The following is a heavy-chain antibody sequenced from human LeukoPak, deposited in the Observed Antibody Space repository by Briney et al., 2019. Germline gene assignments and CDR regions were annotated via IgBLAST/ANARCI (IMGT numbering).Heavy chain of an antibody. CDR3: ARTGYGSGSRNLDY. CDR2: IYYSGST. CDR1: GGSISSSSYY. Sequence: PSETLSLTCTVSGGSISSSSYYWGWIRQPPGKGLEWIGSIYYSGSTYYNPSLKSRVTISVDTSKNQFSLKLSSVTAADTAVYYCARTGYGSGSRNLDYWGQGTLVTVYS. J-gene: IGHJ4*02. D-gene: IGHD3-10*01. V-gene: IGHV4-39*01.